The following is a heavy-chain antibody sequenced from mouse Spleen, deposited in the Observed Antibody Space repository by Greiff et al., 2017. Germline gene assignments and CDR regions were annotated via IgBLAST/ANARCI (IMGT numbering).Heavy chain of an antibody. CDR1: GFNIKDDY. CDR3: TSAYYSNYVYYFDY. D-gene: IGHD2-5*01. J-gene: IGHJ2*01. V-gene: IGHV14-4*01. Sequence: VQLQQSGAELVRPGASVKLSCTASGFNIKDDYMHWVKQRPEQGLEWIGWIDPENGDTEYASKFQGKATITADTSSNTAYLQLSSLTSEDTAVYYCTSAYYSNYVYYFDYWGQGTTLTVSS. CDR2: IDPENGDT.